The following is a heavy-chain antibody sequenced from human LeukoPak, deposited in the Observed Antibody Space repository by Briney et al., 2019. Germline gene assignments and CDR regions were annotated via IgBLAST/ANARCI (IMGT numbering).Heavy chain of an antibody. V-gene: IGHV1-8*01. Sequence: ASVKVSCKASGYTFTSYDISWVRQATGQGLEWMGWMNPNSGNTGYAQKFQGRVTMTRNTSISTAYMELSSLRSEDTAVYYCARARGYSYGLDSWGQGTLVTVSS. CDR3: ARARGYSYGLDS. CDR2: MNPNSGNT. J-gene: IGHJ4*02. CDR1: GYTFTSYD. D-gene: IGHD5-18*01.